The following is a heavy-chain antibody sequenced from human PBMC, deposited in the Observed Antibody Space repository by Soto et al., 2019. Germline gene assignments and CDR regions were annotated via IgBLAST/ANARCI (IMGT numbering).Heavy chain of an antibody. Sequence: EVQLVESGGGLVQPGGSLRLSCAGSGFTFSSYWMSWVREAPGKGMEWVTNKHRDGSEKYYVDSVKGRFTISRDNTKNSLYLQINSLRAEHKAVYSCVRYYYYYSGSNYWGHGTLVSVST. CDR1: GFTFSSYW. J-gene: IGHJ4*01. CDR3: VRYYYYYSGSNY. CDR2: KHRDGSEK. V-gene: IGHV3-7*01. D-gene: IGHD3-10*01.